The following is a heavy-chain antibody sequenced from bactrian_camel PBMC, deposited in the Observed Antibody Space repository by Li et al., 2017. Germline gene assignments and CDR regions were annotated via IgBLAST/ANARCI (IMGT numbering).Heavy chain of an antibody. D-gene: IGHD4*01. Sequence: QVQLVESGGGSVQDGGSLRLSCAPSGLSVSDFSMAWFRQSPGKEREAVAAIRRDDLTAYTDSVKGRFTISKDNAGNSLFLQMSNLKPEDTAMYYCAASASFILTPRFYRLESSDYPYRGQGTQVTVS. V-gene: IGHV3S55*01. CDR1: GLSVSDFS. J-gene: IGHJ4*01. CDR3: AASASFILTPRFYRLESSDYPY. CDR2: IRRDDLT.